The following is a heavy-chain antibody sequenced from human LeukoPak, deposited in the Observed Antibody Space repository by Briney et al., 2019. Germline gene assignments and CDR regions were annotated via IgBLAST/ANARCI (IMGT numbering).Heavy chain of an antibody. CDR3: AREVSSGPFDWFDP. V-gene: IGHV4-34*01. CDR1: GGSFSGYY. J-gene: IGHJ5*02. CDR2: INHSGST. Sequence: SETLSLTCAVYGGSFSGYYWGWIRQPPGKGLEWIGEINHSGSTNYNPSLKSRVTISVDTSKNQFSLKLSSVTAADTAVYYCAREVSSGPFDWFDPWGQGTLVTVSS. D-gene: IGHD6-25*01.